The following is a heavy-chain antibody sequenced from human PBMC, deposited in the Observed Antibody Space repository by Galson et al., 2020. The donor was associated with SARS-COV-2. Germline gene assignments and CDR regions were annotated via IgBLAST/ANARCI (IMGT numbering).Heavy chain of an antibody. CDR1: GFPFRDYA. Sequence: GGSLRLSCVASGFPFRDYAMNWVRQAPGKGLEWVSLVPASGDRTEYADSVKGRFTVSRDNSRDTLYLQMNSLRAEDTAVYYCATEQQMFTIQGVFDSWGQGTLVTVSS. CDR3: ATEQQMFTIQGVFDS. D-gene: IGHD1-1*01. J-gene: IGHJ4*02. V-gene: IGHV3-23*01. CDR2: VPASGDRT.